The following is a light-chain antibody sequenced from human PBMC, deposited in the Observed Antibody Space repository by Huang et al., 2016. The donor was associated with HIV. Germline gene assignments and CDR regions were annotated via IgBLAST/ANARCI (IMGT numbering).Light chain of an antibody. CDR3: QQYNNWPRT. V-gene: IGKV3-15*01. Sequence: EILMTQSPATLSVSPGERATVSCRATESVSSNLAWYQQKPGQGPRLLSYGASTRATGIPARFSGSGSGTEFTLTISNLQSEDFAVYYCQQYNNWPRTFGQGTKLEIK. CDR2: GAS. J-gene: IGKJ2*01. CDR1: ESVSSN.